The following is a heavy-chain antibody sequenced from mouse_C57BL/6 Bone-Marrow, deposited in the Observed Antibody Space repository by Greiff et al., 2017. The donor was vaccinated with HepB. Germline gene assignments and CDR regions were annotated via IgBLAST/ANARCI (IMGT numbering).Heavy chain of an antibody. CDR2: ISYDGSN. V-gene: IGHV3-6*01. CDR1: GYSITSGYY. Sequence: EVQLQESGPGLVKPSQSLSLTCSVTGYSITSGYYWNWIRQFPGNKLEWMGYISYDGSNNYNPSLKNRISITRDTSKNQFFLKLNSVTTEDTATYYCARDYGHFAYWGQGTLVTVSA. D-gene: IGHD1-2*01. J-gene: IGHJ3*01. CDR3: ARDYGHFAY.